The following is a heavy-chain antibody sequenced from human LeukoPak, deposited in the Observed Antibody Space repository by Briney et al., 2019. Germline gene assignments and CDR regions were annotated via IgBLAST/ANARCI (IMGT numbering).Heavy chain of an antibody. J-gene: IGHJ4*02. CDR2: INPNGGGT. Sequence: ASVKVSCKASGYTFTGYYMHWVRQAPGQGLEWMGWINPNGGGTNYAQKFQGRVTMTTDSSISTAYMELGGLRHDDTAVYYCARVSSSGDYYDNWGQGTLVTFSS. CDR1: GYTFTGYY. D-gene: IGHD3-10*01. CDR3: ARVSSSGDYYDN. V-gene: IGHV1-2*02.